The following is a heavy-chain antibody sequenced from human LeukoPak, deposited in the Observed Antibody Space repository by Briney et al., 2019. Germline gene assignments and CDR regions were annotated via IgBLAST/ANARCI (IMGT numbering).Heavy chain of an antibody. V-gene: IGHV3-30*04. CDR2: ISYDGSNK. CDR3: ARSFRRHPYDSSGYSD. CDR1: GFTFSSYA. D-gene: IGHD3-22*01. Sequence: PGGSLRLSCAASGFTFSSYAMHWVRQAPGKGLEWVAVISYDGSNKYYADSVKGRFTISRDNSKNTLYLQMNSLRAEDTAVYYCARSFRRHPYDSSGYSDWGQGTLVTVSS. J-gene: IGHJ4*02.